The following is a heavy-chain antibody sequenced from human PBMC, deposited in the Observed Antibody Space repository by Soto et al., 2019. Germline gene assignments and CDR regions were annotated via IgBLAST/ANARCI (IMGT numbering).Heavy chain of an antibody. CDR3: ARQGRVHYGSGSSQFGFIGRMDV. D-gene: IGHD3-10*01. V-gene: IGHV4-59*08. CDR2: IYYSGST. J-gene: IGHJ6*03. CDR1: GGSISSYY. Sequence: KQSQTLSLTCTVSGGSISSYYWSWIRQPPGKGLEWIGYIYYSGSTNYNPSLKSRVTISVDTSKNQFSLKLSSVTAADTAVYYCARQGRVHYGSGSSQFGFIGRMDVWGKGTTVTVSS.